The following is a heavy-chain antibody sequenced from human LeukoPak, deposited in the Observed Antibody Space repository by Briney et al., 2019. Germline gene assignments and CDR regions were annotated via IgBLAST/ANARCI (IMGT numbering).Heavy chain of an antibody. Sequence: GGSLRLSCAASGFIVSSNLMTWVRQAPGKGLEWVSVIYSGGTTYYADSVKGRFTISRDNSKNTLYLQLNTLRVEDTAVYYCARAAYMDVWGQGTTVAVSS. V-gene: IGHV3-66*01. CDR3: ARAAYMDV. CDR2: IYSGGTT. J-gene: IGHJ6*02. CDR1: GFIVSSNL.